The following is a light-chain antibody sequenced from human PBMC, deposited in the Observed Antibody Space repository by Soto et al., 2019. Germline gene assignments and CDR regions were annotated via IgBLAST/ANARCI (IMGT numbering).Light chain of an antibody. CDR1: RRVDTD. J-gene: IGKJ1*01. V-gene: IGKV3-15*01. CDR2: ATS. Sequence: EILMTHSPATLSVSPGESATVSCRASRRVDTDLAWYQQKPGQSPWLLVFATSARACGVPARLRGSRFGTDFTLTISNLQPKDSATYDCHQYHNRPPWTFGQVTKVDNK. CDR3: HQYHNRPPWT.